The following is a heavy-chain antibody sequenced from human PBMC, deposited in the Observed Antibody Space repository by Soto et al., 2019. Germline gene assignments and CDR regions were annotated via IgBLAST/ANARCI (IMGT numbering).Heavy chain of an antibody. CDR2: IKSNAAGGTA. D-gene: IGHD3-3*01. Sequence: PGGSLRLSCAPSGFPFSNAWMSWVRQAPGKGLEWVGRIKSNAAGGTADHAAPVKGRFTISRDDSKDTLYLQMNSLQSEDTGIYYCTTGSLFGLVKSGEDYWGQGAWVTVYS. J-gene: IGHJ4*02. CDR3: TTGSLFGLVKSGEDY. CDR1: GFPFSNAW. V-gene: IGHV3-15*01.